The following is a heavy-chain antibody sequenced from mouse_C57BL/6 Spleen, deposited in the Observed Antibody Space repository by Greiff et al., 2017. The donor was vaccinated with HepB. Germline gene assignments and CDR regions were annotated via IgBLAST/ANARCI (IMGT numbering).Heavy chain of an antibody. CDR2: ISYSGST. CDR3: ARDRGLYGSSPRYFDV. Sequence: QSGPGMVKPSQSLSLTCTVTGYSITSGYDWHWIRHFPGNKLEWMGYISYSGSTNYNPSLKSRISITHDTSKNHFFLKLNSVTTEDTATYYCARDRGLYGSSPRYFDVWGTGTTVTVSS. CDR1: GYSITSGYD. V-gene: IGHV3-1*01. J-gene: IGHJ1*03. D-gene: IGHD1-1*01.